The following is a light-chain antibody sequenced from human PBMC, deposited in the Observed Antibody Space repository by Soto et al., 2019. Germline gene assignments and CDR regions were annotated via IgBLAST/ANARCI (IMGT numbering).Light chain of an antibody. V-gene: IGKV3-15*01. Sequence: DIVMTQSPATLSVSPGERATLSCRASQSVSINLAWYQQKPGQAPRLLIYDASTRATGIPARFSGSGSGTEFTLTISSLQSEDFATYYCQQLSRYPLTFGGGTKVDIK. J-gene: IGKJ4*01. CDR1: QSVSIN. CDR3: QQLSRYPLT. CDR2: DAS.